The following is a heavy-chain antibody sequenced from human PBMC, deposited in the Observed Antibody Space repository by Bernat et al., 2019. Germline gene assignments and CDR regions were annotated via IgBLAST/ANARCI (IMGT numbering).Heavy chain of an antibody. CDR3: ARGSRASGAALDI. CDR1: GGSISSFY. CDR2: IYYSGST. Sequence: QVQLQESGPGLVKPSETLSLTCTVSGGSISSFYWSWIRQPPGRGLEWIGYIYYSGSTNYNPSLKSRVTISVDTSKNQFSLKLNSVTAADTAVYYCARGSRASGAALDIWGQGTMVTVSS. D-gene: IGHD4-17*01. J-gene: IGHJ3*02. V-gene: IGHV4-59*01.